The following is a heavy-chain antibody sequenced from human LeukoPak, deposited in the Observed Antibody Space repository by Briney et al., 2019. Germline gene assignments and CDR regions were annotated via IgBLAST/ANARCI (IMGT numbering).Heavy chain of an antibody. D-gene: IGHD3-10*01. CDR1: GYTFTGYY. CDR3: ARGLLELAYYYYMDV. V-gene: IGHV1-2*02. CDR2: INPNSGGT. Sequence: ASVKVSCKASGYTFTGYYVHWVRQAPGQGLEWMGWINPNSGGTNFAQKFQGRVTMTRNTSISTAYMELSSLRSEDTAVYYCARGLLELAYYYYMDVWGKGTTVTISS. J-gene: IGHJ6*03.